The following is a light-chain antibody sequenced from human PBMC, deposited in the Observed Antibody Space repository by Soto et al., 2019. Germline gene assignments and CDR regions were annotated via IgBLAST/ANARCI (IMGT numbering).Light chain of an antibody. CDR1: QSVLYSSNNKNY. CDR2: WAS. J-gene: IGKJ2*01. Sequence: DIVMTQSPDSLAVSLGERATINCKSSQSVLYSSNNKNYLAWYQQKPGQPPKLLIYWASTRESGVPDRFSGSGSGTDFTLTISSLQAEAVAVYYCQQYYSTPSYTFGQGTKLEIK. V-gene: IGKV4-1*01. CDR3: QQYYSTPSYT.